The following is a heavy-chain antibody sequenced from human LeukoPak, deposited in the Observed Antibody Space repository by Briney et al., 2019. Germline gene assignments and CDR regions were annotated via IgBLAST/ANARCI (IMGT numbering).Heavy chain of an antibody. J-gene: IGHJ2*01. CDR2: ITSSSYI. V-gene: IGHV3-21*01. CDR1: AFTFSSSA. D-gene: IGHD6-19*01. Sequence: GGSLRLSCAASAFTFSSSAMSWVRQAPGKGLEWVSSITSSSYIYYADSVKGRFTISRDNTKNSLYLQMNSLRAEDTAVYYCARGAVSYSSGWYANWYLDLWGRGTLVTVSS. CDR3: ARGAVSYSSGWYANWYLDL.